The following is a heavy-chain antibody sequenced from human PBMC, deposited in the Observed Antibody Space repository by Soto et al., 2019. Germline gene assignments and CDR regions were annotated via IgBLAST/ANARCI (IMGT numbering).Heavy chain of an antibody. J-gene: IGHJ6*02. CDR3: ARRGSGWYLDYYYGMDV. V-gene: IGHV1-46*01. CDR2: INPSGGST. Sequence: ASVKVSCKASGYTFTSYYMHWVRQAPGQGLEWMGIINPSGGSTSYAQKFQGRVTMTRDTSTSTVYMELSSLRSEDTAVYYCARRGSGWYLDYYYGMDVWGQGTTVTVSS. CDR1: GYTFTSYY. D-gene: IGHD6-19*01.